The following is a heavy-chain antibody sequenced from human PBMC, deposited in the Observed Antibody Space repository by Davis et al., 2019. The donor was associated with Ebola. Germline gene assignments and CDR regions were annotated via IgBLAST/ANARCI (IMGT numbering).Heavy chain of an antibody. CDR2: ISSSGSTI. Sequence: GGSLRLSCAASGFTFSAYYMSWIRQAPGKGLEWVSYISSSGSTIYYADSVKGRFTISRDNSKNTLYLQMNSLRAEDTAVYYCARVRGWSSSTTGFDYWGQGTLVTVSS. CDR3: ARVRGWSSSTTGFDY. V-gene: IGHV3-11*04. D-gene: IGHD6-6*01. CDR1: GFTFSAYY. J-gene: IGHJ4*02.